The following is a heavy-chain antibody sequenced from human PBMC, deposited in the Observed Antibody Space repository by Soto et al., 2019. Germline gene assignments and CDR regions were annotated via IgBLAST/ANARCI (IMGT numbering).Heavy chain of an antibody. V-gene: IGHV1-18*01. CDR2: ISAFNGNT. CDR1: GYTFTSYG. Sequence: ASVKVSCKASGYTFTSYGISWVRQAPGQGLEWMGWISAFNGNTNYAQKFQGRVTITADKSTSTAYMELSSLRSEDTAVYYCARSLAGYYFDYWGQGTLVTVSS. CDR3: ARSLAGYYFDY. J-gene: IGHJ4*02.